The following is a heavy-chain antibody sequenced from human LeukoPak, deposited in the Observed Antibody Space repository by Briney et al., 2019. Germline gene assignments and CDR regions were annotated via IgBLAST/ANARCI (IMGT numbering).Heavy chain of an antibody. CDR3: ARAITPYAYDSSGYWSFDY. D-gene: IGHD3-22*01. J-gene: IGHJ4*02. CDR2: IIPILGIA. V-gene: IGHV1-69*10. CDR1: GGTFSSYA. Sequence: GASVTVSCKASGGTFSSYAISWVRQAPGQGLEWMGGIIPILGIANYAQKFQGRVTITADKSTSTACMELSSLRSEDTAVYYCARAITPYAYDSSGYWSFDYWGQGTLVTVSS.